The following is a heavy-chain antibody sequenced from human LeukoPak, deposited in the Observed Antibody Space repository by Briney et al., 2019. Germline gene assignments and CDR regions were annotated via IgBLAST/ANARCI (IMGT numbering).Heavy chain of an antibody. J-gene: IGHJ4*02. V-gene: IGHV3-21*01. CDR1: GFTFSSYA. Sequence: GGSLRLSCAASGFTFSSYAMSWVRQAPGKGLEWVSSISSSSSYIYYADSVKGRFTISRDNAKNSLYLQMNSLRAEDTAVYYCATYYDILTGYFDYWGQGTLVTVSS. CDR3: ATYYDILTGYFDY. D-gene: IGHD3-9*01. CDR2: ISSSSSYI.